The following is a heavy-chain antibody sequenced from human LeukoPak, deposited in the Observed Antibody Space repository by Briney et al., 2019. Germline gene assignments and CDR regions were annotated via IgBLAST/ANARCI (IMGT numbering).Heavy chain of an antibody. CDR2: IWYDGSNK. J-gene: IGHJ4*02. Sequence: GRSLRLSWAPSGFTFSSYGTHWVRQAPGKGPEWVAVIWYDGSNKYYADSVKGRFTISRDSSKNTLYKRIASVRPEDTSVYCCASYYSSTHDYWGQGTLVTVSS. V-gene: IGHV3-33*01. CDR1: GFTFSSYG. CDR3: ASYYSSTHDY. D-gene: IGHD6-13*01.